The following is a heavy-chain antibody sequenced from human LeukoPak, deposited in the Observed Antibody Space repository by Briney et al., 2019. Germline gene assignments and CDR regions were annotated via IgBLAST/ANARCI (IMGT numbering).Heavy chain of an antibody. D-gene: IGHD6-6*01. Sequence: SVKVSCEASGGTFSSYTISWVRQAPGQGLEWMGRIIPILGIANYAQKFQGRVTITADKSTSTAYMELSSLRSEDTAVYYCARASLPYSSSSWFDPWGQGTLVTVSS. V-gene: IGHV1-69*02. CDR3: ARASLPYSSSSWFDP. CDR2: IIPILGIA. J-gene: IGHJ5*02. CDR1: GGTFSSYT.